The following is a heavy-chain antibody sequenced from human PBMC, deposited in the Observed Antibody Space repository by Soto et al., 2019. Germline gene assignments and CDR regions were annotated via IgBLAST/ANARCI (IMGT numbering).Heavy chain of an antibody. Sequence: SVKVSCKASGGTFSSYAISWVRQAPGQGLEWMGGIIPIFGTANYAQKFQGRVTITADKSTSTAYMELSSLRSEDTAVYYWARRYGSGSYPYYYYYYGMDVWGQGTTVTVSS. D-gene: IGHD3-10*01. CDR2: IIPIFGTA. J-gene: IGHJ6*02. CDR1: GGTFSSYA. CDR3: ARRYGSGSYPYYYYYYGMDV. V-gene: IGHV1-69*06.